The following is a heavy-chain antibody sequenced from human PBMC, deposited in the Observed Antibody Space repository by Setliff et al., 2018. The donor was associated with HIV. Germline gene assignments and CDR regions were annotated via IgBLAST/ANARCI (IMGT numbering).Heavy chain of an antibody. CDR1: GGSFSSYY. CDR2: INHSGST. D-gene: IGHD6-19*01. V-gene: IGHV4-34*01. J-gene: IGHJ6*03. Sequence: SETLSLTCAVYGGSFSSYYWSWIRQPPGKGLEWTGEINHSGSTNYNPSLKSRVTISVDTSKNQFSLKLRSVTAADRAVYYCARVPGYSSGTSYMDVWGKGTTVTVSS. CDR3: ARVPGYSSGTSYMDV.